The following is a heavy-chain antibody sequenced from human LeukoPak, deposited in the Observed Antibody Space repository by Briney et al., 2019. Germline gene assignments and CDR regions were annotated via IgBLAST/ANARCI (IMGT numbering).Heavy chain of an antibody. CDR3: AREVPQYSGSYNY. CDR1: GFTFSSYS. Sequence: TAGGSLRLSCAASGFTFSSYSMNWVRQAPGKGLEWVSSISSSSSSIYYADSVKGRFTISRDNAKNSLYLQMNSLRAEDTDVYYCAREVPQYSGSYNYWGQGTLVTVSP. CDR2: ISSSSSSI. V-gene: IGHV3-21*01. D-gene: IGHD1-26*01. J-gene: IGHJ4*02.